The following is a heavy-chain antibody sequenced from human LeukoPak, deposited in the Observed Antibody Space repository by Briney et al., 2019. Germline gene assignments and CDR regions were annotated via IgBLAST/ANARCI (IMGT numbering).Heavy chain of an antibody. V-gene: IGHV3-53*01. CDR3: ARGDDSGYYDYFDY. CDR1: GFTFSSYA. D-gene: IGHD3-22*01. CDR2: IYTGGNT. Sequence: GGSLRLSCAASGFTFSSYAMHWVRQAPGKGLEWDSTIYTGGNTYYAASVKGRFTISRDFSKNTVFLHMNSLRAEDTAMYYCARGDDSGYYDYFDYWGQGALVTVSS. J-gene: IGHJ4*02.